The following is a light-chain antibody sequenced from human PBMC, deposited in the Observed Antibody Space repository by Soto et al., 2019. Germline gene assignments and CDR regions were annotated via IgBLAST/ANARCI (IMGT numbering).Light chain of an antibody. V-gene: IGLV2-14*01. Sequence: QSALAQPASVSGSPGQSITISCTGTSSDVGGYNYVSWYQQHPGKAPKLMIYDVSNRPSGVSNRFSGSKSSNTASLTISGLQAEDEADYYCSSYTSSISRVFGGGTKVTVL. J-gene: IGLJ2*01. CDR2: DVS. CDR3: SSYTSSISRV. CDR1: SSDVGGYNY.